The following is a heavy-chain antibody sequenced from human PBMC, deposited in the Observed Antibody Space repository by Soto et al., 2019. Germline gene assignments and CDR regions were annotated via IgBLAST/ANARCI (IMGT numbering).Heavy chain of an antibody. Sequence: GGSLRLSCASSGFTFSNYAIHWARHAPGRGLELVALISHDGTNKHYADSVKGRFTISRDNLKNTVYLQMNSLKPDDTAVFYCAREADPVGANDAFDIWGQGRMVTVSS. CDR3: AREADPVGANDAFDI. V-gene: IGHV3-30-3*01. CDR2: ISHDGTNK. D-gene: IGHD1-26*01. CDR1: GFTFSNYA. J-gene: IGHJ3*02.